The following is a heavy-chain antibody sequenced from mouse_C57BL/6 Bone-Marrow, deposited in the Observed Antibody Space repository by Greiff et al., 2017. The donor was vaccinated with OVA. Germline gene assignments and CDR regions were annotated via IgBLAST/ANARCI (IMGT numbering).Heavy chain of an antibody. Sequence: DVKLVESGGDLVKPGGSLKLSCAASGFTFSSYGLSWVRQTPDKRLAWVATISSGGSYTYSPASVKGRFTISRDNAKKTLYLQMSSLKSEDTAMYYCATMITAWFAYWGQGTLVTVSA. J-gene: IGHJ3*01. CDR1: GFTFSSYG. V-gene: IGHV5-6*02. D-gene: IGHD2-4*01. CDR3: ATMITAWFAY. CDR2: ISSGGSYT.